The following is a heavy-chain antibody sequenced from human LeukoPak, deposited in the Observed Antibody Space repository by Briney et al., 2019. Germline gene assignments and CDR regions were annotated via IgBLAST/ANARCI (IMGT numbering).Heavy chain of an antibody. V-gene: IGHV1-69*05. CDR2: IIPIFGTA. CDR3: ARALGDSSGYGF. J-gene: IGHJ4*02. Sequence: ASVKVSCKASGGTYSSYAISWVRQAPGQGLEWMGGIIPIFGTANYAQKFQGRVTITTDESTSTAYMELSSLRSEDTAVYYCARALGDSSGYGFWGQGTLVTVSS. CDR1: GGTYSSYA. D-gene: IGHD3-22*01.